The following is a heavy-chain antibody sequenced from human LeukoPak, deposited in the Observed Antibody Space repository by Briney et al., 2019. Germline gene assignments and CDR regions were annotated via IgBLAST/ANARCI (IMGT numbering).Heavy chain of an antibody. D-gene: IGHD2-15*01. Sequence: GGSLRLSCAASGFTFSSYSMNWVRQAPGKGLEWVSSISSSSSYIYYADSVKGRFTISRDNSKNTLYLQMNSLRAEDTAVYYCAKIRLSVVVAAIYYFDYWGQGTLVTVSS. J-gene: IGHJ4*02. CDR2: ISSSSSYI. CDR3: AKIRLSVVVAAIYYFDY. V-gene: IGHV3-21*04. CDR1: GFTFSSYS.